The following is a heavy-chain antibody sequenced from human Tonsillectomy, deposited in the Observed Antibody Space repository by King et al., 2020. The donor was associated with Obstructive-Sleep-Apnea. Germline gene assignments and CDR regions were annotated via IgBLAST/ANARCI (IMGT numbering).Heavy chain of an antibody. J-gene: IGHJ4*02. Sequence: VQLVESGGGLVQPGGSLRLSCAASGFIFSSYSMNWVRQAPGKGLEWVSYITSSSNTIYYADSVRGRFTISRDNAKNSLYLQMNSLRAEDTAVYYCARDSGDSGYDSRPIWGQGILVTVSS. D-gene: IGHD5-12*01. CDR1: GFIFSSYS. CDR2: ITSSSNTI. CDR3: ARDSGDSGYDSRPI. V-gene: IGHV3-48*04.